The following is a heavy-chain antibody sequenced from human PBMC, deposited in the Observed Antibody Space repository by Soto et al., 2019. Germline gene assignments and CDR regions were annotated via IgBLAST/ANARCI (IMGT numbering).Heavy chain of an antibody. CDR1: GDSISRIDYY. V-gene: IGHV4-31*03. CDR2: IYIRWNT. J-gene: IGHJ3*02. D-gene: IGHD3-22*01. CDR3: AREGGSYDSGGYLIRGAFDI. Sequence: NPSETLSLTCSVSGDSISRIDYYWTWIRQHPEKGLEWIGNIYIRWNTYYSPSLESRLTISVDTSKNQFSLKLTSVTAADTAVYYCAREGGSYDSGGYLIRGAFDIWGQGTMVTVSS.